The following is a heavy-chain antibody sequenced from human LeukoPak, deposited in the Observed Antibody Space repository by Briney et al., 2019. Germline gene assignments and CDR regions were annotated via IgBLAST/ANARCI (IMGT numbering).Heavy chain of an antibody. CDR2: INQDGSDK. Sequence: GGSLRLSCAASGFXFSNYWMSWVRQAPRKGLEWVANINQDGSDKYYADSLKGRFTISRDNAKNSLYLQMNSLRADDTAVYYCARAQYSSGWYGDYWGQGTLVTVSS. V-gene: IGHV3-7*04. CDR1: GFXFSNYW. J-gene: IGHJ4*02. D-gene: IGHD6-19*01. CDR3: ARAQYSSGWYGDY.